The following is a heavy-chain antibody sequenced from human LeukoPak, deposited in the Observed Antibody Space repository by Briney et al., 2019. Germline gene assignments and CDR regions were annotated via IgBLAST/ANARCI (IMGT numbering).Heavy chain of an antibody. D-gene: IGHD3-3*01. CDR1: GGSMRTGLYY. J-gene: IGHJ5*02. CDR3: ARGQYDFWSGYDVNWFDP. CDR2: IYPSGNT. V-gene: IGHV4-61*02. Sequence: RASETLSLTCAVSGGSMRTGLYYWNGIRQPAGKGLEGIGRIYPSGNTNYTPSLESRVTISVDTAKNQFSLKLISVTAADTALYYCARGQYDFWSGYDVNWFDPWGQGTLVTVSS.